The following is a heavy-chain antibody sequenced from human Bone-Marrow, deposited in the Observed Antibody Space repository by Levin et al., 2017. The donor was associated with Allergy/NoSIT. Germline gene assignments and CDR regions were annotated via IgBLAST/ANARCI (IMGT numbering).Heavy chain of an antibody. CDR3: AKESLGYCTSTSCYPGMGY. CDR1: GFIFSNVG. V-gene: IGHV3-23*01. CDR2: ITGGGTAT. D-gene: IGHD2-2*01. J-gene: IGHJ4*02. Sequence: SCAASGFIFSNVGMSWVRQAPGKGLEWVSAITGGGTATYYADSVKGRFTISRDNSKNTLYLQMNSLRAEDTAVYYCAKESLGYCTSTSCYPGMGYWGQGTLVTVSS.